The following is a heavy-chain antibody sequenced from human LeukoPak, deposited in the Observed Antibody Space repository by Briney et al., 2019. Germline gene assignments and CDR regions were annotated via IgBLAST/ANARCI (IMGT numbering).Heavy chain of an antibody. CDR2: VYDSGSI. CDR3: ARGWSASSYFGY. Sequence: SAETLSLSCAVSGASVSRYYMNWVRQAPGKGLEWIGYVYDSGSISFNPSLKSRVTISIDTSKNQCSLKMTSVTAADTAVYSCARGWSASSYFGYCGQGALVTVSS. V-gene: IGHV4-59*02. D-gene: IGHD6-6*01. CDR1: GASVSRYY. J-gene: IGHJ4*02.